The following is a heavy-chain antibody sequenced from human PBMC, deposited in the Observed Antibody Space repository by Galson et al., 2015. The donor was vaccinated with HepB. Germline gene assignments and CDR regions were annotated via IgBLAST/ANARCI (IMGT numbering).Heavy chain of an antibody. CDR2: IKQDGSEK. V-gene: IGHV3-7*01. J-gene: IGHJ4*02. D-gene: IGHD1-1*01. Sequence: SLRLSCAASGFTFSSYWMTWVRQTPGKGLECVANIKQDGSEKSYVDSVKGRFNISRENAKNSLYLQMNSLRVEDTAPYYCPRGYAPDYWGQGTLVTVSS. CDR1: GFTFSSYW. CDR3: PRGYAPDY.